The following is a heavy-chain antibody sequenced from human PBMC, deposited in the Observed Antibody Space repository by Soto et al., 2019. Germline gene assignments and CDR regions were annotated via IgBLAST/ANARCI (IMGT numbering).Heavy chain of an antibody. CDR1: GGSFSGYY. CDR2: INHSGST. D-gene: IGHD2-2*01. Sequence: PSETLSLTCAVYGGSFSGYYWSWIRQPPGKGLEWIGEINHSGSTNYNPSLKSRVTMSVDTSKNQFSLKLSSLTAADTAVYYCARLGCSSTSCYLDYWGQGTLVTVSS. J-gene: IGHJ4*02. V-gene: IGHV4-34*01. CDR3: ARLGCSSTSCYLDY.